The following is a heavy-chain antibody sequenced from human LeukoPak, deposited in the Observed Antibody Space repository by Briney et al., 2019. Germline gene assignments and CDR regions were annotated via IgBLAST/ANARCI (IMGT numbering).Heavy chain of an antibody. J-gene: IGHJ3*02. D-gene: IGHD2-21*02. V-gene: IGHV1-46*01. CDR3: AREAYCGGNCYYLAPLDT. CDR1: GYTFTSYY. CDR2: INPSGGST. Sequence: ASVKVSCKASGYTFTSYYMHWVRQAPGQGLEWMGIINPSGGSTSYAQKFQGRVTMTRDTSTSTVYMALSSLRPEDTAVYYCAREAYCGGNCYYLAPLDTWGQGTMVTVSS.